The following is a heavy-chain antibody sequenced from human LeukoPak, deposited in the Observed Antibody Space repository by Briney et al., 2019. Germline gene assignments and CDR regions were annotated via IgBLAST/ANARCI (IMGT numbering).Heavy chain of an antibody. V-gene: IGHV3-9*01. J-gene: IGHJ5*02. D-gene: IGHD3-10*01. CDR2: ISWNSGSI. Sequence: GGSLRLSCAASGFTFDDYATHWVRQAPGKGLEWVSGISWNSGSIGYADSVKGRFTISRDNAKNSLYLQMNSLRVEDTALYYCAKDMNYYGSGSYPWFDPWGQGTLVTVSS. CDR3: AKDMNYYGSGSYPWFDP. CDR1: GFTFDDYA.